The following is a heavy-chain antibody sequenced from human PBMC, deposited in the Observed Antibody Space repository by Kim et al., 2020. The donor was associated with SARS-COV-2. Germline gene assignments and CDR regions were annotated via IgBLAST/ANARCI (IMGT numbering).Heavy chain of an antibody. Sequence: GGSLRLSCAASGFTFSSYAMSWVRQAPGKGLEWVSAISGSGGSTYYADSVKGRFTISRDNSKNTLYLQMNSLRAEDTAVYYCAKFSDYVWGSYRSYFEYWGQGTLVTVSS. CDR2: ISGSGGST. V-gene: IGHV3-23*01. CDR1: GFTFSSYA. D-gene: IGHD3-16*02. CDR3: AKFSDYVWGSYRSYFEY. J-gene: IGHJ4*02.